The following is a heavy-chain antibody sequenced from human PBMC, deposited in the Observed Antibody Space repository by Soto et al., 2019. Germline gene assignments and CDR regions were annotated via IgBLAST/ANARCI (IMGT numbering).Heavy chain of an antibody. CDR1: GGTFSSYA. D-gene: IGHD6-19*01. CDR2: IIPIFGTA. J-gene: IGHJ4*02. V-gene: IGHV1-69*13. Sequence: SVQVSCKASGGTFSSYAIIWVRQAPGQGLEWMGGIIPIFGTANYAQKFQGRVTITADESTSTAYMELSSLRSEDTAVYDCASRGYSSGWYRYWGQGTLVTVSS. CDR3: ASRGYSSGWYRY.